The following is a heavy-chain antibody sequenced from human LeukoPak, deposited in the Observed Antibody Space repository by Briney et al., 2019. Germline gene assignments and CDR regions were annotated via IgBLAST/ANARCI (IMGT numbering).Heavy chain of an antibody. CDR3: ARDIVTIFGVAPTRYFDY. CDR1: GFTFSSYS. CDR2: ISSSSSYI. V-gene: IGHV3-21*01. D-gene: IGHD3-3*01. J-gene: IGHJ4*02. Sequence: GGSLRFSCAASGFTFSSYSMNWVRQAPGKGLEWVSSISSSSSYIYYADSVKGRFTISRDNAKNSLYLQMNSLRAEDTAVYYCARDIVTIFGVAPTRYFDYWGQGTLVTVSS.